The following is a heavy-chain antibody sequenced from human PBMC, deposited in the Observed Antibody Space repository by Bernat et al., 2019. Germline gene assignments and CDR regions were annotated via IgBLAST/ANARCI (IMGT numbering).Heavy chain of an antibody. V-gene: IGHV4-39*01. D-gene: IGHD2-21*02. CDR3: ARHDGYNDDRRNDAFDI. CDR1: GGSISSSSYY. Sequence: QLQLQESGPGLVKPSETLSLTCTVSGGSISSSSYYWGWIRQPPGKGLEWIGSIYYSGSTYYNPSLKSRVTISVDTSKNQFSLKLSSVTAADTAVYYCARHDGYNDDRRNDAFDIWGQGTMVTVSS. CDR2: IYYSGST. J-gene: IGHJ3*02.